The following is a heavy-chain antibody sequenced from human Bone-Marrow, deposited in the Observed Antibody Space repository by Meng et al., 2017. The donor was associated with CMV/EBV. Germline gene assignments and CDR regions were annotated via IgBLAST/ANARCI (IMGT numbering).Heavy chain of an antibody. Sequence: ASVKGSCKTSGYTFTSYGIIWVRQAPGQGLEWMGWINPYNGNTAYAQKMQDRVNMTTDTSTNTVYMELRSLRSGDTAVYYCARGQVQCSTINCHDYRFSGMDVWGQGTTVTVSS. J-gene: IGHJ6*02. CDR2: INPYNGNT. D-gene: IGHD2/OR15-2a*01. V-gene: IGHV1-18*01. CDR1: GYTFTSYG. CDR3: ARGQVQCSTINCHDYRFSGMDV.